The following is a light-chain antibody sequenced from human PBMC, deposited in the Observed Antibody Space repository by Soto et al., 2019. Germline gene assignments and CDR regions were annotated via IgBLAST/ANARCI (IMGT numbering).Light chain of an antibody. Sequence: DIQMTPSPSSLSASLGDRVTITCQASQDMSNYLNWYQQKPGKAPKLLIYDASNLATGVPSRFSGSKSGTEFTVTISRLQPEYIERYYWQHYLNRLTFAPGNKVDIK. CDR2: DAS. CDR1: QDMSNY. V-gene: IGKV1-33*01. CDR3: QHYLNRLT. J-gene: IGKJ3*01.